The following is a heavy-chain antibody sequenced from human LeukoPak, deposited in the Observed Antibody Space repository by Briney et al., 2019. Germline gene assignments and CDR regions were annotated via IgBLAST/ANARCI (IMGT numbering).Heavy chain of an antibody. CDR3: ARGETVATGLYDY. V-gene: IGHV4-4*07. J-gene: IGHJ4*02. Sequence: SETLSLTCTVSGGSISSYYWSWIRQPAGKGLEWIGRLYTTGSTNYNPSLKSRVTISIGKSKNQFSLKLSSVTAADTAVYYCARGETVATGLYDYGGQGTLVTVSS. D-gene: IGHD4-23*01. CDR1: GGSISSYY. CDR2: LYTTGST.